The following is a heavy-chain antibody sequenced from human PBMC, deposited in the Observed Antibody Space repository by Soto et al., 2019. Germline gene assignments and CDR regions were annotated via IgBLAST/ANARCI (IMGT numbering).Heavy chain of an antibody. D-gene: IGHD3-3*02. CDR3: VRYDRINMKPYSPEGFHI. J-gene: IGHJ3*02. V-gene: IGHV4-39*01. CDR1: GDSISSSNSH. CDR2: VYYGGAIFYSGNI. Sequence: SGTLSITCTVSGDSISSSNSHWGWTRQPPGKGLEYIWSVYYGGAIFYSGNIYYNPSLKSRVTISVDTSKNQFSLRLSSVTAADTGVYYCVRYDRINMKPYSPEGFHIWGQGTMVTVSS.